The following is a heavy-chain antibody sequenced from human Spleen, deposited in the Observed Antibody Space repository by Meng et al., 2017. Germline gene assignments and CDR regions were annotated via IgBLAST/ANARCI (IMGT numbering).Heavy chain of an antibody. CDR2: IYPGDSDV. J-gene: IGHJ4*02. D-gene: IGHD3-22*01. CDR1: GYNFPNYW. V-gene: IGHV5-51*01. CDR3: ARPSASSGYYYDLLY. Sequence: KVSCKASGYNFPNYWIAWVRQMPGKGLELMGIIYPGDSDVVYSSSFQGQVTISADKSITTAYLQWSTLKPSDTAIYYCARPSASSGYYYDLLYWGQGTLVTVSS.